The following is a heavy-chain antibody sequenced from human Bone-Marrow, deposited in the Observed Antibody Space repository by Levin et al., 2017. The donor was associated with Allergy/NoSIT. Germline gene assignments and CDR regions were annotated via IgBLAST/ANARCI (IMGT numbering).Heavy chain of an antibody. J-gene: IGHJ4*02. CDR3: ARGYKSGWLLG. Sequence: QAGGSLRLSCAASGFTVSNNHMSWVRQVPGKGLECVGGIYSGGSTYNADSVKGRFTISRDNSKNTLYLQMNSLRVEDTAVYYCARGYKSGWLLGWGQGTLVTVSS. V-gene: IGHV3-66*01. CDR2: IYSGGST. CDR1: GFTVSNNH. D-gene: IGHD6-19*01.